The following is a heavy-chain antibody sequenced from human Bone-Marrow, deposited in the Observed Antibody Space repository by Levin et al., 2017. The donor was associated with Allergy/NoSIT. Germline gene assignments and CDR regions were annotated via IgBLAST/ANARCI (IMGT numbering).Heavy chain of an antibody. CDR1: GFTFSSYG. J-gene: IGHJ3*02. CDR3: AKLILRAMYAAVLDAFDI. CDR2: ISYDGSNK. Sequence: GGSLRLSCAASGFTFSSYGMHWVRQAPGKGLEWVAVISYDGSNKYYADSVKGRFTISRDNSKNTLYLQMNSLRAEDTAVYYCAKLILRAMYAAVLDAFDIWGQGTMVTVSS. D-gene: IGHD2-8*01. V-gene: IGHV3-30*18.